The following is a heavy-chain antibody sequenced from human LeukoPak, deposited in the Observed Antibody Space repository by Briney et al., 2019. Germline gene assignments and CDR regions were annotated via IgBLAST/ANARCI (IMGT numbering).Heavy chain of an antibody. D-gene: IGHD1-26*01. CDR3: ARSLRELYFDY. Sequence: TSEILSLTCAVYGGSFSGYYWSWIRHPPGKGLEWIGEINHSGSTNYNPSLKSRVTISVDTSKNQFSLKLSSVTAADTAVYYCARSLRELYFDYWGQGTLVTVSS. V-gene: IGHV4-34*01. J-gene: IGHJ4*02. CDR2: INHSGST. CDR1: GGSFSGYY.